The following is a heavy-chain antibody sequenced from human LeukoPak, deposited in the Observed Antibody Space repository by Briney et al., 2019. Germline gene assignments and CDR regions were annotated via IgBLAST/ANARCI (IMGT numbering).Heavy chain of an antibody. CDR3: ARVILEWSFYFDY. CDR1: GGTFSSYA. V-gene: IGHV1-69*13. J-gene: IGHJ4*02. CDR2: IIPIFGTA. Sequence: GASVKVSCKASGGTFSSYAISWVRQAPGQGLEWMGGIIPIFGTANCTQKFQGRVTITADESTSTAYMELSSLRSEDTAVYYCARVILEWSFYFDYWGQGTLVTVSS. D-gene: IGHD3-3*01.